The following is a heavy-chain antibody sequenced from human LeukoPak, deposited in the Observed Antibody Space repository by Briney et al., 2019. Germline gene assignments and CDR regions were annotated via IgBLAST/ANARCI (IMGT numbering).Heavy chain of an antibody. D-gene: IGHD3-10*01. V-gene: IGHV4-4*07. CDR1: GGSISSYY. J-gene: IGHJ5*02. CDR3: AREGLLWFGESFDP. Sequence: PSETLSLTCTVSGGSISSYYWSWIRQPAGKGLEWIGRIYTSGSTNYNPSLKSRVTMSVDTSKYQFSLRLSSVTAADTAVYYCAREGLLWFGESFDPWGQGTLVTVSS. CDR2: IYTSGST.